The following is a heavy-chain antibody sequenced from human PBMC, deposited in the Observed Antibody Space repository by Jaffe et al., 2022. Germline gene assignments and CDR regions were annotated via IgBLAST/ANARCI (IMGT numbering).Heavy chain of an antibody. J-gene: IGHJ6*03. Sequence: EVQLVESGGGLVQPGRSLRLSCTASGFTFGDYAMSWVRQAPGKGLEWVGFIRSKAYGGTTEYAASVKGRFTISRDDSKSIAYLQMNSLKTEDTAVYYCTRYIQLWLLANYYYYYYMDVWGKGTTVTVSS. CDR3: TRYIQLWLLANYYYYYYMDV. CDR2: IRSKAYGGTT. V-gene: IGHV3-49*04. CDR1: GFTFGDYA. D-gene: IGHD5-18*01.